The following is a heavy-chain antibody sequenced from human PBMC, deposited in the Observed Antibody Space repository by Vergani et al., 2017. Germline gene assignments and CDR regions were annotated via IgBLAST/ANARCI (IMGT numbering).Heavy chain of an antibody. Sequence: QMQLQESGPGLVKASETLSLTCTVSGDSIISSSYYWGWIRQPPGKGLEWIGSIYKSGNGDSSSSLKSRVTISADTSKNQFSLRLTSVTAADTAVYYCACGMYYSHSTSHFRGMYFDVWGRGTLVTVPS. CDR2: IYKSGNG. J-gene: IGHJ2*01. CDR1: GDSIISSSYY. V-gene: IGHV4-39*01. CDR3: ACGMYYSHSTSHFRGMYFDV. D-gene: IGHD3-16*01.